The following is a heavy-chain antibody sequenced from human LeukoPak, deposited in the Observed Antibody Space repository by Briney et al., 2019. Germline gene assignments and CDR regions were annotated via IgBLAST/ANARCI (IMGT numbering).Heavy chain of an antibody. D-gene: IGHD1-14*01. Sequence: PSETLSLTCTVAAGSISISSSYWGWILQPPVKGLEWIGSFYYGGSTYYNPSLKSRVTISVDMSKNEFSLKLSSVTAADTAVYYCARHSDVRMFYYGMDVWGQGTTVTVSS. CDR1: AGSISISSSY. J-gene: IGHJ6*02. V-gene: IGHV4-39*01. CDR2: FYYGGST. CDR3: ARHSDVRMFYYGMDV.